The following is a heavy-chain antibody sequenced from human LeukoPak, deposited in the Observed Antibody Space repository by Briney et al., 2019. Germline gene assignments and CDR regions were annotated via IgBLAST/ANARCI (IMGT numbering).Heavy chain of an antibody. V-gene: IGHV3-48*03. CDR3: ARDLSDFGVKDENWFDP. CDR2: ISSRGRTI. J-gene: IGHJ5*02. D-gene: IGHD3-3*01. Sequence: GGSLRLSCAASGFTFSTYEMNWVRQAPGKGLEWVSYISSRGRTIYSAASVKGRFTITRDKATNPLYLQMNSLRAEDTAVYYCARDLSDFGVKDENWFDPWGQGTLVTVSS. CDR1: GFTFSTYE.